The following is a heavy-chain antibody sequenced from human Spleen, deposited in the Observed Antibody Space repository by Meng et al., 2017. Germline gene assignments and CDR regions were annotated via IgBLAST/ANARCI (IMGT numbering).Heavy chain of an antibody. CDR3: ARIGDSRGWYDY. CDR1: GFTFRSYW. Sequence: GESLKISCAASGFTFRSYWMHWVRQAPGKGLGWGSRINSEGSSTNYADSVKGRFTISRDNAKNTLYLQMNSHRAADTAVYYCARIGDSRGWYDYWGQGTLVTVSS. J-gene: IGHJ4*02. CDR2: INSEGSST. D-gene: IGHD6-19*01. V-gene: IGHV3-74*01.